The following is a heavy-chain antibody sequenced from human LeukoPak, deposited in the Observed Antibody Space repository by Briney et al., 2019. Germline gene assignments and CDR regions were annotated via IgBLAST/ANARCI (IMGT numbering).Heavy chain of an antibody. J-gene: IGHJ6*02. V-gene: IGHV3-7*01. CDR2: LKPGGRWK. CDR3: ARIHSGSNNYRGMVWYYGMDV. Sequence: GSLKLPLAASGFPFCSFRISWVRQGPGKGLGGGAQLKPGGRWKYYVDSVKGRFTISRDNAKNSLYLQMNSLRAEDTAVYYCARIHSGSNNYRGMVWYYGMDVWGQGTTVTVSS. D-gene: IGHD2-8*01. CDR1: GFPFCSFR.